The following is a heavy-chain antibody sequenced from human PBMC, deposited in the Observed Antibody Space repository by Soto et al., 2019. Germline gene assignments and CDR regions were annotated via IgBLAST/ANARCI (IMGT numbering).Heavy chain of an antibody. CDR1: DFTFSSYA. V-gene: IGHV3-23*01. CDR2: ISGSGGST. J-gene: IGHJ5*02. CDR3: AKILVIPDWFDP. D-gene: IGHD3-9*01. Sequence: PRGCLLLSWASSDFTFSSYAMGWVRQAPGKGLEWVSAISGSGGSTYYADSVKGRFTISRDNSKNTLYLQMNSLRAEDTAVYYCAKILVIPDWFDPWGQGTMVTGSS.